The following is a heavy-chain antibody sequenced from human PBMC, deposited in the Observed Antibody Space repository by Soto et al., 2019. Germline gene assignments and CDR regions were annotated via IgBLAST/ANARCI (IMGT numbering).Heavy chain of an antibody. CDR2: IIPIFGTA. Sequence: SVKVSCKASGGTFSSYAISWVRQAPGQGLEWMGGIIPIFGTANYAQKFQGRVTITADESTSTAYMELSSLRSEDTAVYYCARTVVVVPAAIMPGGYYFDYWGQGTLVTVSS. J-gene: IGHJ4*02. CDR1: GGTFSSYA. CDR3: ARTVVVVPAAIMPGGYYFDY. D-gene: IGHD2-2*02. V-gene: IGHV1-69*13.